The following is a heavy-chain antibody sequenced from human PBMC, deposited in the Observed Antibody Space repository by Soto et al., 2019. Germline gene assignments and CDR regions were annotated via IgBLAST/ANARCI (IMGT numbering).Heavy chain of an antibody. CDR2: ISSSSSYI. CDR3: ARDRLQQLVDY. V-gene: IGHV3-21*01. CDR1: GFTFISYS. J-gene: IGHJ4*02. D-gene: IGHD6-13*01. Sequence: GWSLRLSCASSGFTFISYSMNWVRQAPGKGLEWVSSISSSSSYIYYADSVKGRFTISRDNAKNSLYLQMNSLRAEDTAVYYCARDRLQQLVDYWGQGTLVTVSS.